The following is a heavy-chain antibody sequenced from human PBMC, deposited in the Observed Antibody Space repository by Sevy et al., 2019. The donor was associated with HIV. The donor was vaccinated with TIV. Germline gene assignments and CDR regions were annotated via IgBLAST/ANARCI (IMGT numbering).Heavy chain of an antibody. CDR2: ISSSSYI. CDR1: GFTFSSYS. CDR3: ARDRAGATQIDY. V-gene: IGHV3-21*01. D-gene: IGHD1-26*01. Sequence: GGSLRLSCAASGFTFSSYSMNWVRQAPGKGLEWVSSISSSSYIYYADSVKGRFTISRDNAKNSLYLQMNSLRAEDTAVYYCARDRAGATQIDYWGQGTLVTVSS. J-gene: IGHJ4*02.